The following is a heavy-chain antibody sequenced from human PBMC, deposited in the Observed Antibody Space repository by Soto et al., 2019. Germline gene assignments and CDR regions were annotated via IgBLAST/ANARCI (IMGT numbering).Heavy chain of an antibody. J-gene: IGHJ5*02. CDR1: GGSVSNGNYY. Sequence: SETLSLTCTVSGGSVSNGNYYWSWILQTPVKGLEWIVYIRYSVPTNDNPSLKGRVPMSLHTPKNQFSLRLSPVTPADRAVYYCARALTMGEIPPPFTSWGQGPL. CDR3: ARALTMGEIPPPFTS. D-gene: IGHD3-16*01. V-gene: IGHV4-61*01. CDR2: IRYSVPT.